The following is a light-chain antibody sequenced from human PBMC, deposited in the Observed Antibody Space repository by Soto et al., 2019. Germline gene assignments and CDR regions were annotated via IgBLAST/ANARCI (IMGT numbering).Light chain of an antibody. J-gene: IGKJ4*01. CDR1: QTVNNNY. Sequence: ELVLTQSPGTLSLSPGERATLSCRASQTVNNNYLAWYQQIPGQAPRLLISGASGRATGTPDRFSGSASGTDFTLTIIRLEPEDFAVYYCQQYGSSPLTFGGGTKVDIK. CDR3: QQYGSSPLT. V-gene: IGKV3-20*01. CDR2: GAS.